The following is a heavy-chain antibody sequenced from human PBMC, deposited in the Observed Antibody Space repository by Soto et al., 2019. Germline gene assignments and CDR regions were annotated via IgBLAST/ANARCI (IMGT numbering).Heavy chain of an antibody. D-gene: IGHD3-16*01. Sequence: HVQLVQSGAAVKKPGASVKVSCNASGFSFTGYYLHWLRQAPRQGLEWMGWINAPSGGTEYAKMCQGRLTLTRDTSLATAYLTLTSLTSDDTAPYYCSKDLTRRLAYSLDPWCQGTQITVSS. CDR2: INAPSGGT. CDR3: SKDLTRRLAYSLDP. J-gene: IGHJ5*02. V-gene: IGHV1-2*02. CDR1: GFSFTGYY.